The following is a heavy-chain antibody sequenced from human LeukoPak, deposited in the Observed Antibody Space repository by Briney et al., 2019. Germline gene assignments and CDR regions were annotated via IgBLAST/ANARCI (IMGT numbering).Heavy chain of an antibody. D-gene: IGHD6-13*01. CDR2: TYYRSKWNA. CDR3: AREEAYSSSWNGDRFDWFDP. CDR1: GDSASSNSAA. Sequence: SQTLSLTCAISGDSASSNSAAWNWIRQSPSRCLEWLGRTYYRSKWNADYAVSVKTRITINPDTSKNQFSLQLNPVTPEDTAVYYCAREEAYSSSWNGDRFDWFDPWGQGTLVTVSS. J-gene: IGHJ5*02. V-gene: IGHV6-1*01.